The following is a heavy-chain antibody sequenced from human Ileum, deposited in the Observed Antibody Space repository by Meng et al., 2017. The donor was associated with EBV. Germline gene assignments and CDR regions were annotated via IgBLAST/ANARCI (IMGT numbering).Heavy chain of an antibody. V-gene: IGHV4-39*01. CDR1: LVSTDEGSAN. Sequence: LHVQDSEHGWVQPTEPLCITRTVTLVSTDEGSANWGWYRQPPGKGLEWMGNFYYSGTTYYSPSLKSRVTISVDTSKNQFSLKLSSVTAADTAVYYCARGYSSGWYYFDSWGQGTLVTVSS. CDR3: ARGYSSGWYYFDS. D-gene: IGHD6-19*01. CDR2: FYYSGTT. J-gene: IGHJ4*02.